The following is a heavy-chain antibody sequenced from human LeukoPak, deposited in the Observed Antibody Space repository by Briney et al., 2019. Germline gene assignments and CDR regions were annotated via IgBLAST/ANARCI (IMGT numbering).Heavy chain of an antibody. CDR1: GFTVSSNY. V-gene: IGHV3-53*01. D-gene: IGHD4-23*01. Sequence: GGSLRLSCAASGFTVSSNYMSWVRQAPGKGLEWVSVIYSGGSTYYADSVKGRFTISRDNSKNTLYLQMNRLRAEDTAVYYCARDTRVVTGAFDIWGQGTMVTVSS. CDR3: ARDTRVVTGAFDI. J-gene: IGHJ3*02. CDR2: IYSGGST.